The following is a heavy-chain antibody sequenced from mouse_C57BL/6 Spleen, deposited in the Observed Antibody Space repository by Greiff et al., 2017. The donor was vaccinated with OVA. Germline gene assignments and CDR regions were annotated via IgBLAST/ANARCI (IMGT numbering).Heavy chain of an antibody. Sequence: EVMLVESGGGLVQPGGSLKLSCAASGFTFSDYYMYWVRQTPEKRLEWVAYISNGGGSTYYPDTVKGRFTISRDNAKNTLYLQMSRLKSEDTAMYYCARQDYGSSWAMDYWGQGTSVTVSS. CDR3: ARQDYGSSWAMDY. J-gene: IGHJ4*01. CDR1: GFTFSDYY. V-gene: IGHV5-12*01. CDR2: ISNGGGST. D-gene: IGHD1-1*01.